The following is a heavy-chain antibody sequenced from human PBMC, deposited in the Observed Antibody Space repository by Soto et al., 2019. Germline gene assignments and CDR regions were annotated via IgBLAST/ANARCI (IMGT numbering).Heavy chain of an antibody. J-gene: IGHJ5*02. Sequence: QVQLVESGGGVAHPGKSLRLSCAASGFIFTNYAMHWVRQAPGRGLEWVAVISSNGGNADSADSVKGRFTISKDNPKNTVFLRMDSLRPEDSAIYYCARDRSFGTSGYYSWDLWGQGTLVTVSS. CDR1: GFIFTNYA. CDR3: ARDRSFGTSGYYSWDL. V-gene: IGHV3-30-3*01. CDR2: ISSNGGNA. D-gene: IGHD3-22*01.